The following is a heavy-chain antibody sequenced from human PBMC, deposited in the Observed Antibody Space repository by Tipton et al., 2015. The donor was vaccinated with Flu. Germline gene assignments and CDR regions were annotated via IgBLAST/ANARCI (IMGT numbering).Heavy chain of an antibody. CDR2: IYTSGNT. Sequence: TLSLTCTVFGGSIGSSTYYWSWIRQPAGKGLEWIGRIYTSGNTNYSPSLKSRVTMSVDTSKNQFSLKLSSMTAADTAVYYCARGQGNSGWRYFDYWGQGTLVTVSS. CDR1: GGSIGSSTYY. D-gene: IGHD6-19*01. V-gene: IGHV4-61*02. J-gene: IGHJ4*02. CDR3: ARGQGNSGWRYFDY.